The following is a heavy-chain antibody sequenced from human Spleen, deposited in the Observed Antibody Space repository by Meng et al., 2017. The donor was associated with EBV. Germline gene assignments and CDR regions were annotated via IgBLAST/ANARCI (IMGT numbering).Heavy chain of an antibody. CDR2: ISASAYGGGT. Sequence: HVARVQSGPEVKKPGASVKVSCGSLGYNFPKYGIIWVRQAPGQGLEWMGSISASAYGGGTNYAQKFQGRVTMTADTSTATAYLELRSLTYDDTAVYYCARTNALDSWGQGTLVTVSS. J-gene: IGHJ4*02. V-gene: IGHV1-18*01. CDR3: ARTNALDS. CDR1: GYNFPKYG.